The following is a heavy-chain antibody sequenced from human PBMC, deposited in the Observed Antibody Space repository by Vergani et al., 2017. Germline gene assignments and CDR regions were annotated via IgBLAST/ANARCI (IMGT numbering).Heavy chain of an antibody. CDR1: GFTFNQYG. D-gene: IGHD1-14*01. CDR3: ARDLRLLYNRFDP. V-gene: IGHV3-33*01. CDR2: TWYDGNNK. J-gene: IGHJ5*02. Sequence: QVQLVESAGGVVQPGGSLRLSCAASGFTFNQYGMHWVRPAPGKGLEWVAVTWYDGNNKQYADSVKGRFTISRDNSKSTMYLKMNSLRDEDTGVYYCARDLRLLYNRFDPWGQGTLVTVSS.